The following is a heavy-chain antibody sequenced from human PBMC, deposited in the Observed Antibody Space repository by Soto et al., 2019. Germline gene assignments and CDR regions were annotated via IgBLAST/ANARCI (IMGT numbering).Heavy chain of an antibody. J-gene: IGHJ5*02. V-gene: IGHV4-59*01. CDR1: GGSIFNYF. D-gene: IGHD3-16*01. Sequence: SETLSLTCRISGGSIFNYFWTWIRQSPGNRLEWIGDISHTGQTNYNPSLKSRVTLSVDVSENEFSLRLASVTPADSALYFCARESSNIYDRHFRLDPWGQGTLVTVSS. CDR3: ARESSNIYDRHFRLDP. CDR2: ISHTGQT.